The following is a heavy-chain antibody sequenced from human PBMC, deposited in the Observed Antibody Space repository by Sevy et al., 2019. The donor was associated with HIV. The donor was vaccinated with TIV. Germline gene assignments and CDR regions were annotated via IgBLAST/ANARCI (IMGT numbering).Heavy chain of an antibody. CDR1: GFIFSSYS. Sequence: GGSLRLSCAASGFIFSSYSMNWVRQAPGKGLEWVSYISSSSSTIYYADSVKGRFTISRDNAKNSLYLQMNSLRDEDTAVYYCARASRSGLNFKYWGQGTLVTVSS. J-gene: IGHJ4*02. V-gene: IGHV3-48*02. CDR3: ARASRSGLNFKY. CDR2: ISSSSSTI. D-gene: IGHD6-19*01.